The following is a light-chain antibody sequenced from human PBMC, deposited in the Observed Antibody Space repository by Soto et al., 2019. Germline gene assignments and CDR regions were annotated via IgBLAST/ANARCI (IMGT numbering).Light chain of an antibody. V-gene: IGKV3-15*01. Sequence: EIVMTQSPATLSVSPGERATLSCRASQSVSSSLAWYQKKPGQAPRLLIYGASTRATGIPARFSGSGSGTEFTLTISSLQSEDFAVYYCQQYSNWWTFGQGIRVEIK. CDR2: GAS. J-gene: IGKJ1*01. CDR1: QSVSSS. CDR3: QQYSNWWT.